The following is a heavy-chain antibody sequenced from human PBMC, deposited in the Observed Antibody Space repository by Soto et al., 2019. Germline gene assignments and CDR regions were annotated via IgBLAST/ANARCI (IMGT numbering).Heavy chain of an antibody. Sequence: SVKVSCKASGGTFSSYAISWVRQAPGQGLEWMGGIIPIFGTANYAQKFQGRVTITADESTSTAYMELSSLRSEDTAVYYCARRAETTVNIVGAFDIWGQGTMVTVSS. CDR2: IIPIFGTA. J-gene: IGHJ3*02. D-gene: IGHD4-17*01. CDR1: GGTFSSYA. CDR3: ARRAETTVNIVGAFDI. V-gene: IGHV1-69*13.